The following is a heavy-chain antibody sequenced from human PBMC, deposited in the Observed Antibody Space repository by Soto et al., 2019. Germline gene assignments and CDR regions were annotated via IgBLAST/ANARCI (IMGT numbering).Heavy chain of an antibody. CDR2: IIPILGIA. Sequence: SVKVSCKASGGTFSSYTISWVRQAPGQGLERMGRIIPILGIANYAQKFQGRVTITADKSTSTAYMELSSLRSEDSAVYYCVSDWAENYYYYYGMDVWGQGTTVTV. D-gene: IGHD2-21*01. CDR3: VSDWAENYYYYYGMDV. J-gene: IGHJ6*02. V-gene: IGHV1-69*02. CDR1: GGTFSSYT.